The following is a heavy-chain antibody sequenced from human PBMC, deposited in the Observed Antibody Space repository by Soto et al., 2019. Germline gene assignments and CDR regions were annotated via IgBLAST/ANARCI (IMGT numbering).Heavy chain of an antibody. V-gene: IGHV1-69*13. Sequence: SVKVSCKASGGTFIRYPMDWVRQSPGHGLEGMGQIIPIFGTISHAQNFQGRITITADESTSTAYMELSSLRSDDTAVYYCARPRTVAATKGYDYWGQ. CDR3: ARPRTVAATKGYDY. D-gene: IGHD4-4*01. CDR1: GGTFIRYP. CDR2: IIPIFGTI. J-gene: IGHJ4*01.